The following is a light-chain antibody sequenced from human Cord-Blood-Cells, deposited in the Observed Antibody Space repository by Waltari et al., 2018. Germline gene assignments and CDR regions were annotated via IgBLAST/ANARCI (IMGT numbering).Light chain of an antibody. V-gene: IGKV3-20*01. J-gene: IGKJ3*01. Sequence: EIVLTQSPGTLSLSPGERATLSCRASQSVSSSYLAWYQQKPGQAPRLRIYGASSRATGIPDRFSGSGSGTDFTLTISRLEPEDLAVYYCQQYGSSPPTFGPGTKVDIK. CDR2: GAS. CDR3: QQYGSSPPT. CDR1: QSVSSSY.